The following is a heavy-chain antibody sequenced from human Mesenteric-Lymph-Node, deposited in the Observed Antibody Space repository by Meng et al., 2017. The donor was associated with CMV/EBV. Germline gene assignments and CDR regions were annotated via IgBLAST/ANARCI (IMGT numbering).Heavy chain of an antibody. Sequence: GESLKISCAASGFTFSSYSMNWVRQAPGKGLEWVSYISSSDSTIYYADSVKGRFTISRDNAKNSLYLQMNSLGAEDTAVYYCARLRGGGCSSTTCSNAFDIWGQGTMVTVSS. CDR1: GFTFSSYS. CDR2: ISSSDSTI. CDR3: ARLRGGGCSSTTCSNAFDI. J-gene: IGHJ3*02. D-gene: IGHD2-2*01. V-gene: IGHV3-48*04.